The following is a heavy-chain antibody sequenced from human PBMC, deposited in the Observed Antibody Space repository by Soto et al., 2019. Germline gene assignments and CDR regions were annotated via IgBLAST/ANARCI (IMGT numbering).Heavy chain of an antibody. J-gene: IGHJ6*02. CDR2: IYYSGST. D-gene: IGHD3-10*01. Sequence: SETLSLTCTVSGGSISSYYWSWIRQPPGKGLEWIGYIYYSGSTNYNPSLKSRVTISVDRSKNQFSLKLSSVTAADTAVYYCARGRGSSPVRGYYYGMDVWGQGTTVTVSS. CDR3: ARGRGSSPVRGYYYGMDV. CDR1: GGSISSYY. V-gene: IGHV4-59*12.